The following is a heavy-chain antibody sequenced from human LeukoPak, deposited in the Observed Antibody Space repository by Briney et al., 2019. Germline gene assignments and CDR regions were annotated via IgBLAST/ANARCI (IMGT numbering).Heavy chain of an antibody. D-gene: IGHD6-13*01. CDR3: ARHVKRGAAAQSFRVRYFDL. J-gene: IGHJ2*01. Sequence: GGSLRLSCAASGFTFSSYAMSWVRQAPGKGLEWVSAISGSGGSTYYADSVKGRFTISRDNSKNSLYLQMNSLRAEDTAVYYCARHVKRGAAAQSFRVRYFDLWGRGTLVTVSS. V-gene: IGHV3-23*01. CDR1: GFTFSSYA. CDR2: ISGSGGST.